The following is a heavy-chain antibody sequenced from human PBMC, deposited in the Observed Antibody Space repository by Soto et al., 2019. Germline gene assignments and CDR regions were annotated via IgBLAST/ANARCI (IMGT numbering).Heavy chain of an antibody. V-gene: IGHV1-18*01. J-gene: IGHJ5*02. CDR2: ISAYNGNT. D-gene: IGHD6-13*01. CDR3: ARVIYSSSWYVGNWFDP. CDR1: GYTFTSYG. Sequence: GASVKVSCKASGYTFTSYGISWVRQAPGQGLEWMGWISAYNGNTNYAQKLQGRVTMTADKSTSTAYMELRSLRSEDTAVYYCARVIYSSSWYVGNWFDPWGQGTLVTVSS.